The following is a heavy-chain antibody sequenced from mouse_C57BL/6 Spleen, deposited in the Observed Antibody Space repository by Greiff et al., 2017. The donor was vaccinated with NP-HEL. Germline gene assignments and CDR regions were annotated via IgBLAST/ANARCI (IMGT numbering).Heavy chain of an antibody. Sequence: VQLQQSGAELAKPGASVKLSCKASGYTFTSYLMHWVKQRPGQGLEWIGYINPSSGYTKYNQKFKDKATLTADKSSSTAYMQLSSLTYEDSAVYYCARSNDGALYAMDYWGQGTSVTVSS. CDR2: INPSSGYT. CDR1: GYTFTSYL. V-gene: IGHV1-7*01. J-gene: IGHJ4*01. D-gene: IGHD2-3*01. CDR3: ARSNDGALYAMDY.